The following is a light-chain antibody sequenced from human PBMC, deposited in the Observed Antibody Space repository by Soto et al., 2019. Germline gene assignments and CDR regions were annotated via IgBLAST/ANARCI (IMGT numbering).Light chain of an antibody. J-gene: IGKJ1*01. CDR3: QQYGISPWT. Sequence: EIVLTQSPDTLSLSPGERATLSCRASQRVSSDSLAWYQQQPGQAPRLVIYGASTRATDMPGTFSGSGSGTEFTLTISRLEPEDFAVFYCQQYGISPWTFGQGTKVDIK. CDR1: QRVSSDS. CDR2: GAS. V-gene: IGKV3-20*01.